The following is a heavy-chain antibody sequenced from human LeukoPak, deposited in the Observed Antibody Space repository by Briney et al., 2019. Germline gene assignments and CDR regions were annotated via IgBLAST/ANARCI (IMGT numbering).Heavy chain of an antibody. D-gene: IGHD2-2*02. CDR3: ARDRCSSTSRYTRGRLDY. CDR1: GGTFSSYA. V-gene: IGHV1-69*05. CDR2: IIPIFGTA. Sequence: SVKVSCKASGGTFSSYAISWVRQAPGQGLEWMGGIIPIFGTANYAQKFQGRVTITTDESTSTAYMELSSLRSEDTAVYYCARDRCSSTSRYTRGRLDYWGQGTLVTVSS. J-gene: IGHJ4*02.